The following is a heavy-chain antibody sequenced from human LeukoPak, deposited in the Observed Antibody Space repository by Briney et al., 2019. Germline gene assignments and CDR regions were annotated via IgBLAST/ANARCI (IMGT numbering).Heavy chain of an antibody. Sequence: ASVKVSCKASGYTFTSYDINWVRQATGQGLERMGWMNPNSGNTGYAQKFQGRVTITRNTSISTAYMELSSLRSEDTAVYYCARGREGYYGSGSYYDYWGQGTLVTASS. D-gene: IGHD3-10*01. CDR1: GYTFTSYD. CDR3: ARGREGYYGSGSYYDY. CDR2: MNPNSGNT. J-gene: IGHJ4*02. V-gene: IGHV1-8*03.